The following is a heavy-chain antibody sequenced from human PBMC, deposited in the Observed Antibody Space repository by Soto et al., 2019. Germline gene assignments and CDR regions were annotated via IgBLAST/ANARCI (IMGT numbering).Heavy chain of an antibody. CDR1: GGSVRSGSYY. D-gene: IGHD3-22*01. J-gene: IGHJ4*02. Sequence: PSETLSLTCSVSGGSVRSGSYYWTWIRQPPGKGREWIGYIYQSGTTNYNASLKSRGTISIDTSNTQFFLKLTSVPAPDTAVYYSARNSSGRHAYGGQGTLVPVPP. CDR2: IYQSGTT. CDR3: ARNSSGRHAY. V-gene: IGHV4-61*01.